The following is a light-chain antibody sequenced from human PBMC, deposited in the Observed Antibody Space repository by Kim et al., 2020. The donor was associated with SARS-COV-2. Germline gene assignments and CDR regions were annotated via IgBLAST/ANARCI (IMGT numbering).Light chain of an antibody. CDR2: SAS. V-gene: IGKV1-9*01. J-gene: IGKJ4*01. CDR1: LDISTS. Sequence: GDRVTITCRASLDISTSLAWYQQKPGKAPRLIIYSASILQSGVPSRFRGSGYGAHFTLTITNLQPEDFATYHCQQLSSYPVTIGGGTKV. CDR3: QQLSSYPVT.